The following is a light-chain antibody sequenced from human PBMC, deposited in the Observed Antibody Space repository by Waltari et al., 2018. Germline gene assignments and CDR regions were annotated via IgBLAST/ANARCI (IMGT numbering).Light chain of an antibody. CDR2: EVK. V-gene: IGLV2-14*01. CDR3: AAHTSRGTWV. CDR1: SSDVGYSNY. Sequence: QSALTQPASVSGSPGQSITISFTGPSSDVGYSNYVSWYQQFPGKVPRVLISEVKIRPSGVSNRFSASKSGNTASLTISGLQSEDEADYYCAAHTSRGTWVFGGGTKVTVL. J-gene: IGLJ3*02.